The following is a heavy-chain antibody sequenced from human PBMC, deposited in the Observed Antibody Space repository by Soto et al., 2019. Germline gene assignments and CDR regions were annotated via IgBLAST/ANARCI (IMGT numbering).Heavy chain of an antibody. J-gene: IGHJ3*02. D-gene: IGHD3-10*01. CDR3: AKAVGYSGSYYNDAFDI. CDR1: GFTFSSYA. V-gene: IGHV3-23*01. Sequence: GGSLRLSCAASGFTFSSYAMSWVRQAPGKGLEWVSAISGSGGSTYYADSVKGRFTISRDNSKNTLYLQMNSLGAEDTAVYYCAKAVGYSGSYYNDAFDIWGQGTMVTVSS. CDR2: ISGSGGST.